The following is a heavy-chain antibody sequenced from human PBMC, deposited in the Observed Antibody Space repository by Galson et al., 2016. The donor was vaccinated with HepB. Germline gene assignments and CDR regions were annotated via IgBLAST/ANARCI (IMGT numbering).Heavy chain of an antibody. J-gene: IGHJ5*02. CDR2: ISSSGGTI. CDR1: GFIFGDYY. CDR3: ATAMGRGGTES. Sequence: SLRLSCAASGFIFGDYYMNWIRQAPGKGLEWISFISSSGGTIKYTDSVKGRFSVSRDNAKNSLYLQMNSLRVEDTAVYYCATAMGRGGTESWGQGTLATVSS. V-gene: IGHV3-11*04. D-gene: IGHD3-10*01.